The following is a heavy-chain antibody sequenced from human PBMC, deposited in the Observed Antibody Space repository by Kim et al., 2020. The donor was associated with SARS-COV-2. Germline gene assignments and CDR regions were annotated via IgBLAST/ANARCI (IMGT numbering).Heavy chain of an antibody. Sequence: GGSLRLSCAASGFTFSSYWMHWVRQAPGKGLVWVSRINSDGSSTSYADSVKGRFTISRDNAKNTLYLQMNSLRAEDTAVYYCARRPGAPYDAFDIWGQGTMVTVSS. CDR2: INSDGSST. V-gene: IGHV3-74*01. J-gene: IGHJ3*02. CDR3: ARRPGAPYDAFDI. CDR1: GFTFSSYW.